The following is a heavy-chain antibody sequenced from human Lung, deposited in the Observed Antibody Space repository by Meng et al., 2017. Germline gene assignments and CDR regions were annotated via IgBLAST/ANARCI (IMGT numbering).Heavy chain of an antibody. V-gene: IGHV1-46*03. Sequence: QVQLVQSGAEVKKPGASVKVSCKASGYTFTNYYIHWVRQAPGQGPEWMGILNPIGGTTSYAQNFQGRVTMTRDTSTSTVYMELSSLRSEDTAVYYCAKSGRSNAWYESWLDPWGQGTLVTVSS. CDR1: GYTFTNYY. D-gene: IGHD6-19*01. CDR3: AKSGRSNAWYESWLDP. CDR2: LNPIGGTT. J-gene: IGHJ5*02.